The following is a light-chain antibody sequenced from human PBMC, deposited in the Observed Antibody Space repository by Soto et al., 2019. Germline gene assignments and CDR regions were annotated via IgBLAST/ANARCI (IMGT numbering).Light chain of an antibody. CDR3: QQSYSTLYT. V-gene: IGKV1-39*01. J-gene: IGKJ2*01. CDR1: QSISSY. CDR2: AAS. Sequence: DIQMTQSPSSLSASVGDRVTITCRASQSISSYLNWYQQKPGKAPKLLIYAASSLQSGVPSRFSGSASGTDFTLPISSLQPEDFATYYCQQSYSTLYTFGQGTKLEIK.